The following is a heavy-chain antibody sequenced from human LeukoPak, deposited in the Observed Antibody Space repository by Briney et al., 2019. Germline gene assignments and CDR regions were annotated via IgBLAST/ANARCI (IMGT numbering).Heavy chain of an antibody. Sequence: SETLSLTCTVSGGSISSYYWSWIRQPPGKGLEWIGYIYYSGSTNYNPSLKSRVTISVDTSKNQLPLKLSSVTAADTAVYYCATVDFWSGYYRVKGFDYWGQGILVTVSS. CDR1: GGSISSYY. CDR2: IYYSGST. V-gene: IGHV4-59*01. CDR3: ATVDFWSGYYRVKGFDY. D-gene: IGHD3-3*01. J-gene: IGHJ4*02.